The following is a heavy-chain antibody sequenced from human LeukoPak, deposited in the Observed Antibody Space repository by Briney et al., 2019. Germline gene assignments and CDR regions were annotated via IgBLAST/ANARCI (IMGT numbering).Heavy chain of an antibody. D-gene: IGHD6-19*01. CDR2: ISAYNGNT. CDR1: GYTFSSYG. Sequence: GASVKVSCKASGYTFSSYGISWVRQAPGQGLEWMGWISAYNGNTNYAQKHQGRVTMTTDTSTSTAYMELRSLKSDDTAVDYWAGDHRSGWDLRPLDYWGQGTGVTVSS. J-gene: IGHJ4*02. CDR3: AGDHRSGWDLRPLDY. V-gene: IGHV1-18*01.